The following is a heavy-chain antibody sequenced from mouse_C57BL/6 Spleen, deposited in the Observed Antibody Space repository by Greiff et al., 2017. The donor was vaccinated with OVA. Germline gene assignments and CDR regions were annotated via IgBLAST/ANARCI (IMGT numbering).Heavy chain of an antibody. V-gene: IGHV1-69*01. CDR2: IDPSDSYT. J-gene: IGHJ3*01. CDR3: ARGGVYDGAWFAY. D-gene: IGHD2-12*01. Sequence: QVQLKQPGAELVMPGASVKLSCKASGYTFTSYWMHWVKQRPGQGLEWIGEIDPSDSYTNYNQKFKGKSTLTVDKSSSTAYMQLSSLTSEDSAVYYCARGGVYDGAWFAYWGQGTLVTVSA. CDR1: GYTFTSYW.